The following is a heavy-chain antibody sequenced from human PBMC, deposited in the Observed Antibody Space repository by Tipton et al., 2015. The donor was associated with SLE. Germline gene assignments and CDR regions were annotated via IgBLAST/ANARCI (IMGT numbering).Heavy chain of an antibody. J-gene: IGHJ4*02. CDR3: ARHRGYFTVSDYIDR. Sequence: TLSLTCTVSGGSISLSYFYWGWIRQPPGKGLEWIGNIYYEGDTYYNPSLESRVTISADTSKNQFSLKLRSVTAADTAVYFCARHRGYFTVSDYIDRWGQGTLVTVSS. CDR1: GGSISLSYFY. CDR2: IYYEGDT. V-gene: IGHV4-39*07. D-gene: IGHD3-10*01.